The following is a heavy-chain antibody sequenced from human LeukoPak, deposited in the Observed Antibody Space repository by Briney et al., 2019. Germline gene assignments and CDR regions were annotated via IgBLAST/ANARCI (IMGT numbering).Heavy chain of an antibody. J-gene: IGHJ6*03. D-gene: IGHD1-14*01. CDR2: IYYSGST. V-gene: IGHV4-39*02. Sequence: SETLSLTCTVSGGSISSSSYYWGWIRQAPGKGLEWIGSIYYSGSTYYNPSLKSRVTISVDTSKNQFSLKLSSVTAADTAVYYCAREPIRYMNVWGKGTTVTVSS. CDR3: AREPIRYMNV. CDR1: GGSISSSSYY.